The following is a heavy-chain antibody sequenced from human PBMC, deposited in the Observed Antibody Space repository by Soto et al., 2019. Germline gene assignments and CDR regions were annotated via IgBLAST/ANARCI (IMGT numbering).Heavy chain of an antibody. CDR2: IWYDGSNE. V-gene: IGHV3-33*01. CDR1: GFTFSSYG. J-gene: IGHJ4*02. CDR3: ARDGIGGTVFRGYLDY. Sequence: QVQLVESGGGVVQPGRSLRLSCAASGFTFSSYGMHWVRQAPGKGLEWVAVIWYDGSNEEYADSVKGRFTISRDNSKNTLYLQMNTLGAEDTAVYYCARDGIGGTVFRGYLDYWGRGTVVTVSS. D-gene: IGHD1-7*01.